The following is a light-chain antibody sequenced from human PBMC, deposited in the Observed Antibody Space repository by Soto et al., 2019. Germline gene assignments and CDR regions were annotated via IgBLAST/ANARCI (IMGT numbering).Light chain of an antibody. CDR2: GAS. CDR1: QSVSSN. Sequence: EIVMTQSPATLSVSPGERATLSCRASQSVSSNLAWYQQKPGQAPRLLIYGASTRATGVPARFSGSGSGTDFTLTINSLQSEDFAVYYCQHYANWPLTLGGGTKVDTK. V-gene: IGKV3-15*01. J-gene: IGKJ4*01. CDR3: QHYANWPLT.